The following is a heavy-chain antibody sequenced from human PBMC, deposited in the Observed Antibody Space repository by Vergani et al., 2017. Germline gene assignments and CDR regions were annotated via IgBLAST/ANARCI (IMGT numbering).Heavy chain of an antibody. Sequence: QLQLQESGPGLVKPSETLSLTCTVSSGSISSSSYYWGWIRQPPGKGLEWIGSIYYSGSTYYNPSLKSRVTISVDTSKNQFSLKLSSVTAADTAVYYCARVGSPGPVDYWGQGTLVTVSS. D-gene: IGHD1-1*01. CDR2: IYYSGST. V-gene: IGHV4-39*07. CDR1: SGSISSSSYY. CDR3: ARVGSPGPVDY. J-gene: IGHJ4*02.